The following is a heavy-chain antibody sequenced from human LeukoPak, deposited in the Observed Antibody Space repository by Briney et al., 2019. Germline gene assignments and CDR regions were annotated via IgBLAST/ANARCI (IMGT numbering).Heavy chain of an antibody. Sequence: GGSLRLSCAASGFTFSSYGMHWVRQAPGKGLEWVAVISYDGSNKYYADSVKGRFTISRDNSKNTLYLQMNSLRAEDTAVYYCAKDRELDTAIMDVWGQGTTVTVSS. CDR3: AKDRELDTAIMDV. J-gene: IGHJ6*02. CDR2: ISYDGSNK. V-gene: IGHV3-30*18. D-gene: IGHD5-18*01. CDR1: GFTFSSYG.